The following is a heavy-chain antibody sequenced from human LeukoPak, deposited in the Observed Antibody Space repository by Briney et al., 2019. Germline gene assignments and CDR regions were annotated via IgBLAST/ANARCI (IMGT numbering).Heavy chain of an antibody. Sequence: TLSLTCSVSGGSISSGAYYWSWLRQHPGKGLEWIGYIYYSGSTHYNPSLKSRVNISIDTSTNQFSLKLSSVTAADTAVYYCAREVATRGYFDYWGQGTLVTVSS. D-gene: IGHD5-12*01. CDR1: GGSISSGAYY. J-gene: IGHJ4*02. CDR3: AREVATRGYFDY. V-gene: IGHV4-31*03. CDR2: IYYSGST.